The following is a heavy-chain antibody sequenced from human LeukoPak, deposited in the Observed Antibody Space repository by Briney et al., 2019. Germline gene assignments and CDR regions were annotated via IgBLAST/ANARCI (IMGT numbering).Heavy chain of an antibody. V-gene: IGHV1-2*02. Sequence: GASVKVSCKASGYTFTGYYMHWVRQAPGQGLEWMGWINPNSGGTNYAQKFQGRVTMTRDTSISTAYMELSRLRSDDTAVYYCARGGKRWLQFGGFDYWGQGTLVTVSS. J-gene: IGHJ4*02. CDR2: INPNSGGT. CDR1: GYTFTGYY. CDR3: ARGGKRWLQFGGFDY. D-gene: IGHD5-24*01.